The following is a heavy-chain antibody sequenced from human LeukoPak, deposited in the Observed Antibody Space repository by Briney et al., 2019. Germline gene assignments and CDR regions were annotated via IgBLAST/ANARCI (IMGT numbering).Heavy chain of an antibody. CDR3: ARGRFSGYVDY. Sequence: ASVKVSCKASGYTFTSYGINWVRQATGQGLEWMGWMSPNSGNTGYAQKFQGRVTITRNTSISTAYMDLSSLRSEDTAVYYCARGRFSGYVDYWGQGTLVTVSS. CDR2: MSPNSGNT. CDR1: GYTFTSYG. V-gene: IGHV1-8*03. D-gene: IGHD5-12*01. J-gene: IGHJ4*02.